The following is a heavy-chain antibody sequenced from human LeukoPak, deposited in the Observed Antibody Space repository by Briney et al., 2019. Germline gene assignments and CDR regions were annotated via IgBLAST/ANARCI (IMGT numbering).Heavy chain of an antibody. D-gene: IGHD2-21*01. CDR1: GGTFSSYA. CDR3: WGGGWKKPVDY. Sequence: ASVKVSCKASGGTFSSYAISWVRQAPGQGLEWMGGIIPIFGTANYAQKFQGRVTITADESTSTAYMELSSLRSEDTAVYYCWGGGWKKPVDYWGQGTLVTVSS. V-gene: IGHV1-69*13. J-gene: IGHJ4*02. CDR2: IIPIFGTA.